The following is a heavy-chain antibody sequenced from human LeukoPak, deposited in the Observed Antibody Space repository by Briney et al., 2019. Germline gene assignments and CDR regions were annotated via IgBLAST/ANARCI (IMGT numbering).Heavy chain of an antibody. V-gene: IGHV1-69*01. Sequence: SVRVSCTVSGGTFSSYVISWVGQAAGHGVEWMRGIIPIVGTANYAQKFQGRVTITADESTSTAYMKLSSLRSEDTAVYYCARGGIAAAADYCGQGTLATVSS. CDR2: IIPIVGTA. CDR3: ARGGIAAAADY. J-gene: IGHJ4*02. D-gene: IGHD6-13*01. CDR1: GGTFSSYV.